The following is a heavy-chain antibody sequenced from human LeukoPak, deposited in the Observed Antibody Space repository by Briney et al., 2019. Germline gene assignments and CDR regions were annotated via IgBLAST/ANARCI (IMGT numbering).Heavy chain of an antibody. D-gene: IGHD3-16*01. CDR3: ARGNDYVWGSSFDY. J-gene: IGHJ4*02. Sequence: GGSLRLSCAASGFTVSSNYMSWVRQAPGKGLEWVAVISYDGSNKYYADSVKGRFTISRDNSKNTLYLQMNSLRAEDTAVYYCARGNDYVWGSSFDYWGQGTLVTVSS. CDR2: ISYDGSNK. V-gene: IGHV3-30-3*01. CDR1: GFTVSSNY.